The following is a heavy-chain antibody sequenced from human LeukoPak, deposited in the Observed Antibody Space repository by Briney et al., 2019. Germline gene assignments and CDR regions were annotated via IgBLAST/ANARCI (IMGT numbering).Heavy chain of an antibody. Sequence: PGGSLRLSCAASGFTFSSYNMNWVRQAPGKGLEWVSFISSSSTYIYYADSVKGRFTISRDNGKNSLYLQMNGLRAEDTAVYYCARVNNGYYLNYWGQGTLVTVSS. CDR1: GFTFSSYN. V-gene: IGHV3-21*01. CDR2: ISSSSTYI. CDR3: ARVNNGYYLNY. D-gene: IGHD3-3*01. J-gene: IGHJ4*02.